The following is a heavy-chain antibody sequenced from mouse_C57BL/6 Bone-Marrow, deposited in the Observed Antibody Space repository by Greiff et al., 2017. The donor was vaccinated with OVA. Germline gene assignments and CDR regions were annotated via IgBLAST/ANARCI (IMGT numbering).Heavy chain of an antibody. J-gene: IGHJ4*01. CDR2: IYPRSGNT. V-gene: IGHV1-81*01. D-gene: IGHD1-1*01. CDR1: GYTFTSYG. CDR3: ALYYYGYAMDY. Sequence: VQLQQSGAELARPGASVKLSCKASGYTFTSYGISWVKQRTGQGLEWIGEIYPRSGNTYYNEKFKGKATMTADKSSSTAYMELRILTSEYSAVYFCALYYYGYAMDYWGQGTSVTVSS.